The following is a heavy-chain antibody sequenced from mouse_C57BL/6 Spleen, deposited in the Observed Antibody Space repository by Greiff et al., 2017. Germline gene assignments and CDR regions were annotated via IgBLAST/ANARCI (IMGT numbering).Heavy chain of an antibody. CDR1: GFNINNTY. Sequence: VQLKESVAELVRPGASVKLSCTASGFNINNTYMHWVKQRPEQGLEWIGRFDPANGSTKYAPKFQGKATITADTSSTTAYLQLSSLTSEDTAIYCCARGEYYAGYFDYWGQGTTLTVSS. CDR3: ARGEYYAGYFDY. D-gene: IGHD1-1*01. V-gene: IGHV14-3*01. CDR2: FDPANGST. J-gene: IGHJ2*01.